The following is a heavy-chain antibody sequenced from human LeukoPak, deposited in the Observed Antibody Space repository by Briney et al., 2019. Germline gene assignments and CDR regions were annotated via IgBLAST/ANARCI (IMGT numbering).Heavy chain of an antibody. J-gene: IGHJ3*02. Sequence: ASVKVSCKASGYTFTTYLIHWVRQAPGQGLEWMGELHPVTGGTNYAQKFQGRVTMTRDTSTSTVYLELSSLTSEDTAVYFCAKDPANGRPDAYDIWGQGTRVTVSS. CDR1: GYTFTTYL. V-gene: IGHV1-46*01. CDR2: LHPVTGGT. CDR3: AKDPANGRPDAYDI. D-gene: IGHD1-26*01.